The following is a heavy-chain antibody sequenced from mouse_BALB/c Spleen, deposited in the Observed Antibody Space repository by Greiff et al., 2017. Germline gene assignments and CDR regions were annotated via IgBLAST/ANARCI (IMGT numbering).Heavy chain of an antibody. CDR1: GFTFSSYT. Sequence: DVMLVESGGGLVKPGGSLKLSCAASGFTFSSYTMSWVRQTPEKRLEWVATISSGGSYTYYPDSVKGRFTISRDNAKNTLYLQMSSLKSEDTAMYYCTRDIMDYWGQGTSVTVSS. V-gene: IGHV5-6-4*01. CDR2: ISSGGSYT. CDR3: TRDIMDY. J-gene: IGHJ4*01.